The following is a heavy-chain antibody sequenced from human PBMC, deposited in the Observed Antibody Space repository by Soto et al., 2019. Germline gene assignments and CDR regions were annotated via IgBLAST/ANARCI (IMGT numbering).Heavy chain of an antibody. CDR3: ARLRGYSYGSVGNWFDP. V-gene: IGHV1-69*13. CDR2: IIPIFGTA. D-gene: IGHD5-18*01. CDR1: GGPFSSYA. Sequence: SVEVCFKASGGPFSSYAISLVRQAPGQGLEWMGGIIPIFGTANYAQKFQGRVTITADESTSTAYMELSSLRSEDTAVYYCARLRGYSYGSVGNWFDPWGQGTLVTVSS. J-gene: IGHJ5*02.